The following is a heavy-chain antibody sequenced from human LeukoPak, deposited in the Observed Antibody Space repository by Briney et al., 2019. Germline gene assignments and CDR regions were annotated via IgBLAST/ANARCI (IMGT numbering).Heavy chain of an antibody. Sequence: GGSLRLSCAASGFTVGSNYMSWVRQAPGRGLEWVSVIYTGGTTYYADSVKGRFTISRDNSKNTLYLQMNSLRVEDTAVYYCASRYNSNSVRDGFDIWGQGTMVTVSS. J-gene: IGHJ3*02. V-gene: IGHV3-53*01. CDR2: IYTGGTT. CDR3: ASRYNSNSVRDGFDI. CDR1: GFTVGSNY. D-gene: IGHD5/OR15-5a*01.